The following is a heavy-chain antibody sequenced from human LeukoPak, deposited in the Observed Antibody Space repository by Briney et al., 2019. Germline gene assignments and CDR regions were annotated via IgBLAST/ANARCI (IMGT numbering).Heavy chain of an antibody. CDR1: GFTFSSYW. D-gene: IGHD5-18*01. CDR3: AKDLRGYSYGHYYFDY. Sequence: PGGSLRLSCAASGFTFSSYWMHWVRQAPGKGLEWVAVIWYDGSNKDFADSVKGRFTISRDNSKNTLYLQMNSLRAEDTAVYYCAKDLRGYSYGHYYFDYWGQGTLVTVSS. CDR2: IWYDGSNK. J-gene: IGHJ4*02. V-gene: IGHV3-33*06.